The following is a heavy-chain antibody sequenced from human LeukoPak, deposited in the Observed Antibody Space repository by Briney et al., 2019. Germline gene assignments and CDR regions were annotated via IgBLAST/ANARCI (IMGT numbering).Heavy chain of an antibody. D-gene: IGHD4-11*01. V-gene: IGHV3-21*01. Sequence: PGGSLRLSCAASGFTFSTYYMNWVRQAPGKGLEWISSISGSSTYMYYADSVKGRFIISRDNAKNSLYLQMSSLRAEDTAVYYCARGPTVTTGNYYYYYMDVWGKGTTVTVSS. J-gene: IGHJ6*03. CDR2: ISGSSTYM. CDR3: ARGPTVTTGNYYYYYMDV. CDR1: GFTFSTYY.